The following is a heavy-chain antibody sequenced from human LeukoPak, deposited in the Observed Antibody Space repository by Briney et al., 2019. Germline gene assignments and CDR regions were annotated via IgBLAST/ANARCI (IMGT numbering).Heavy chain of an antibody. V-gene: IGHV3-21*01. CDR3: ARGTGYYDSSGYYSSLHAFDI. CDR1: GFTFNSYS. D-gene: IGHD3-22*01. CDR2: ISSSSSYI. J-gene: IGHJ3*02. Sequence: GGSLRLSCAASGFTFNSYSMNWVRQAPGKGLEWVSSISSSSSYIYYADSVKGRFTISRDNAKNSLYLQMNSPRAEDTAVYYCARGTGYYDSSGYYSSLHAFDIWGQGTMVTVSS.